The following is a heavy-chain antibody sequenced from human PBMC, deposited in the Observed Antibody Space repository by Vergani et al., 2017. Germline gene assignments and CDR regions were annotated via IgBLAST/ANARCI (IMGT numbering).Heavy chain of an antibody. CDR1: GGSISSNNC. CDR2: ICHTEDT. CDR3: ATIGYRRWGYYFDY. V-gene: IGHV4-4*02. J-gene: IGHJ4*02. D-gene: IGHD2-2*02. Sequence: QVQLQESGPGLVKPSETLSPTCTVSGGSISSNNCWTWVRQPPGKGLEWIGEICHTEDTKYSPSLKSRVTVSVDESRNLFSLRLNSVTAADTAVYYCATIGYRRWGYYFDYWGQEILVTVSS.